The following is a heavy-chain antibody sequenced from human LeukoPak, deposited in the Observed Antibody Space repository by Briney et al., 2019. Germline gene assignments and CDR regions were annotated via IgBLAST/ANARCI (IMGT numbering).Heavy chain of an antibody. D-gene: IGHD6-13*01. J-gene: IGHJ4*02. CDR2: IYYTGRT. Sequence: PETLSLTCTVSAGSISRISYYWGWIRQPPGKGLEWIGSIYYTGRTYYNPSLKSRVTISVDTSTNQFSLKLSSVTAADTAVYYCARSNTSSWYYAGHFDYWGQGTLVTVSS. CDR3: ARSNTSSWYYAGHFDY. CDR1: AGSISRISYY. V-gene: IGHV4-39*01.